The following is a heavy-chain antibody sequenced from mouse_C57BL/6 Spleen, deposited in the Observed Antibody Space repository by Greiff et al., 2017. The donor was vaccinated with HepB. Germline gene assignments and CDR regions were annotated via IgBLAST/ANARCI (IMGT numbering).Heavy chain of an antibody. J-gene: IGHJ2*01. CDR1: GFTFSSYA. CDR2: ISDGGSYT. Sequence: EVMLVESGGGLVKPGGSLKLSCAASGFTFSSYAMSWVRQTPEKRLEWVATISDGGSYTYYPDNVKGRFTISRDNAKNNLYLQMSHLKSEDTAMYYCARDYDYDWDYWGQGTTLTVSS. D-gene: IGHD2-4*01. CDR3: ARDYDYDWDY. V-gene: IGHV5-4*01.